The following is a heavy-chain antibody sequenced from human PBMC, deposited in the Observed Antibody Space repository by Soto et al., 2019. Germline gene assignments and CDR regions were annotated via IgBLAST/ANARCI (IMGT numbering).Heavy chain of an antibody. V-gene: IGHV1-3*01. Sequence: ASVKFSCKASGYTFTSYAMHWVRQAPGQRLEWMGWINAGNGNTKYSQKFQGRVTITRDTSASTAYMELSSLRSEDTAVYYCARALAAAGTSFDYWGQGTLVTVSS. CDR1: GYTFTSYA. CDR3: ARALAAAGTSFDY. CDR2: INAGNGNT. J-gene: IGHJ4*02. D-gene: IGHD6-13*01.